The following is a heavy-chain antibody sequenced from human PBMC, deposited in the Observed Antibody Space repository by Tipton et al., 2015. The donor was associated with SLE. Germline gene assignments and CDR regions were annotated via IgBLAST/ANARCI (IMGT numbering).Heavy chain of an antibody. CDR3: ARSLLVAFWSGYSDY. V-gene: IGHV3-66*02. Sequence: SLRLSCAASGFTFSDYAMNWVRQAPGKGLEWVSVIYSGGSTYYADSVKGRFTISRDNSKNTLYLQMNSLRAEDTAVYYCARSLLVAFWSGYSDYWGQGTLVTVSS. CDR1: GFTFSDYA. D-gene: IGHD3-3*01. J-gene: IGHJ4*02. CDR2: IYSGGST.